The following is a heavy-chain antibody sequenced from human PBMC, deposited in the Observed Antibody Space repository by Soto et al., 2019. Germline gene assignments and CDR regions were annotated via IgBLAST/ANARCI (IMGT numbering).Heavy chain of an antibody. J-gene: IGHJ4*02. CDR2: TNPKSGYT. CDR3: ARTDGDLDS. V-gene: IGHV1-8*01. CDR1: GYTFTRYD. D-gene: IGHD4-17*01. Sequence: QVQLVQSGAEVKKPGASVKVSCKTSGYTFTRYDITWVRQAPGQGLEWMGWTNPKSGYTGSAQKFQGRITMTRDSSISTAYMELNSLTSEDTAVYYCARTDGDLDSWGQGTMVTVSS.